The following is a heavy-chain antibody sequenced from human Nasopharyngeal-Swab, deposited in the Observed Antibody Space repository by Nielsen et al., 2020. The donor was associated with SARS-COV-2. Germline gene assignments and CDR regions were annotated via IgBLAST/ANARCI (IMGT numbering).Heavy chain of an antibody. CDR1: GYSFTNYA. CDR3: ARGALITYSVDY. Sequence: SVKVPCKASGYSFTNYAMHWVRQAPGHRLEWMGWINAGNGNTKYSQKFQGRVTITRDTSASTAYMELSSLRSEDTAVYYCARGALITYSVDYWGQGTLVTVSS. D-gene: IGHD3-22*01. V-gene: IGHV1-3*01. J-gene: IGHJ4*02. CDR2: INAGNGNT.